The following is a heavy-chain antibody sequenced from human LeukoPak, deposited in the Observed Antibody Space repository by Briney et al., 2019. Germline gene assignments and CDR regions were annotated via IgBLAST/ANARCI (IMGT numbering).Heavy chain of an antibody. J-gene: IGHJ6*03. D-gene: IGHD3-22*01. CDR1: GGSFSGYY. Sequence: SETLSLTCAVYGGSFSGYYWSWIRQPPGKGLEWIGEINHSGSTNYNPSLKSRVTISADTSKNQFSLKLSSVTAADTAVYYCAREVPYKSSGYAPRGRYYYYYMDVWGKGTTVTVSS. CDR2: INHSGST. CDR3: AREVPYKSSGYAPRGRYYYYYMDV. V-gene: IGHV4-34*01.